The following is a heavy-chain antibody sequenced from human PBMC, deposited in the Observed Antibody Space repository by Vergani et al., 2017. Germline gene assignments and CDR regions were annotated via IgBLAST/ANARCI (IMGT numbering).Heavy chain of an antibody. Sequence: QVQLVESGGGVVQPGRSLRLSCAASGFTFSSYGMHWVRQAPGKGLEWVAVISYDGSNKYYADSVKGRFTISRDNSKNTLYLQMNSLRAEDTAVYYCAKDHSPSGLWSGELPKAQYYYYGMDVWGQGTTVTVSS. CDR2: ISYDGSNK. V-gene: IGHV3-30*18. D-gene: IGHD3-10*01. CDR1: GFTFSSYG. J-gene: IGHJ6*02. CDR3: AKDHSPSGLWSGELPKAQYYYYGMDV.